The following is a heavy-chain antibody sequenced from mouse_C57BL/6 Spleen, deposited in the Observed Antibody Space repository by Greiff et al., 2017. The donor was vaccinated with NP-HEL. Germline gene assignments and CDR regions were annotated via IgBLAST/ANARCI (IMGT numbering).Heavy chain of an antibody. J-gene: IGHJ2*01. Sequence: VQLQQPGAELVKPGASVKLSCKASGYTFTSYWMQWVKQRPGQGLEWIGEIDPSDSYTNYNQKFKGKATLTVDTSSSTAYMQLSSLTSEDSAVYYCAPSHYYGSSFDYWGQGTTLTVSS. D-gene: IGHD1-1*01. CDR3: APSHYYGSSFDY. V-gene: IGHV1-50*01. CDR2: IDPSDSYT. CDR1: GYTFTSYW.